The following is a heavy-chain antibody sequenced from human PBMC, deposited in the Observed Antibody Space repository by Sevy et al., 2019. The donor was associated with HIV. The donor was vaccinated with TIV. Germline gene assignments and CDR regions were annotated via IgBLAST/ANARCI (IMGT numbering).Heavy chain of an antibody. J-gene: IGHJ2*01. CDR3: VRGAGWPI. CDR2: INDDGSYA. D-gene: IGHD6-19*01. CDR1: EFTITNYW. V-gene: IGHV3-74*01. Sequence: GGSLRLSCAASEFTITNYWMLWVRQAPGKGLAWVSRINDDGSYADYADYVRGRFTVSRDNAKNTLYLQMDSLRVDDTAVYYCVRGAGWPIWGRGTLVTVSS.